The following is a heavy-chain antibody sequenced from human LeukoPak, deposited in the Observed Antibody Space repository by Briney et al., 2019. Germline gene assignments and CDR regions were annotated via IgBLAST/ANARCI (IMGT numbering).Heavy chain of an antibody. J-gene: IGHJ4*02. Sequence: GGSLRLSCAASGFTFSSYAMHWVRQAPGKGLEWVAVISYDGSNKYYADSVKGRFTISRDNSKNTLYLQMNSLRAEDTAVYYCAKDGKGDQYYFDYWGQGTLVTVSS. V-gene: IGHV3-30-3*01. CDR2: ISYDGSNK. D-gene: IGHD3-16*01. CDR1: GFTFSSYA. CDR3: AKDGKGDQYYFDY.